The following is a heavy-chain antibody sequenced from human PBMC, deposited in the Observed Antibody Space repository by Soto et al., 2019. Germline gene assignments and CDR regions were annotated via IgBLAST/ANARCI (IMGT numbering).Heavy chain of an antibody. V-gene: IGHV3-30-3*01. CDR3: ARGLAGYSSSWFDP. J-gene: IGHJ5*02. Sequence: QVQLVESGGGVVQPGRSLRLSCAASGFTFSSYAMHWVRQAPGKGLEWVAVISYDGSNKYYADSVKGRFTISRDNSKNTLYLQMNSLRAEDTAVYYCARGLAGYSSSWFDPWGQGTLVTVSS. CDR1: GFTFSSYA. CDR2: ISYDGSNK. D-gene: IGHD6-13*01.